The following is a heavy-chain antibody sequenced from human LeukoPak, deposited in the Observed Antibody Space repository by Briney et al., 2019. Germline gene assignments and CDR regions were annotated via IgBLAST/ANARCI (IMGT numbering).Heavy chain of an antibody. D-gene: IGHD6-19*01. CDR3: ARDLGYSYSSVTTIGFDY. V-gene: IGHV3-7*03. Sequence: PGGSLRLSCAASGFTFSSYWMSWVRQAPGKGPEWVANIKQDGSEKYYVDSVKGRFTISRDNAKNSLYLQMNSLRAEDTAVYYCARDLGYSYSSVTTIGFDYWGQGTLVTVSS. CDR1: GFTFSSYW. J-gene: IGHJ4*02. CDR2: IKQDGSEK.